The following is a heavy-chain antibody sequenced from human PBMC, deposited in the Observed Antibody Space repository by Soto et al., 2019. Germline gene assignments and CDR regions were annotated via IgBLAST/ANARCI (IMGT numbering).Heavy chain of an antibody. CDR1: GFTFSDHY. CDR2: SRNRANSYTT. CDR3: ATGVIGTSGDYYYGMDV. Sequence: EVQLVESGGGLVQPGGSLRLACAASGFTFSDHYMDWVRQAPGKGLEWVCRSRNRANSYTTEYAASVKGRFTISRDNSKNSLYLQMSSLRTEDTAVYYCATGVIGTSGDYYYGMDVWGQGTTVTVSS. V-gene: IGHV3-72*01. D-gene: IGHD1-7*01. J-gene: IGHJ6*02.